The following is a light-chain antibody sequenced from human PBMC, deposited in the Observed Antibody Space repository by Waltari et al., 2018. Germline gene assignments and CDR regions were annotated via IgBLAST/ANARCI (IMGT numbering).Light chain of an antibody. J-gene: IGKJ1*01. CDR3: MQSLQTLWT. CDR1: QSLLPSNGNNY. CDR2: LGS. Sequence: IVVTQSPLSLPVTPGEPASISCRSSQSLLPSNGNNYLDWYLQKPGQSPQLRIYLGSNRASGVPDRFSGSGSGTDFTLRISRVEAEDVGVYYCMQSLQTLWTFGQGTKVEIK. V-gene: IGKV2-28*01.